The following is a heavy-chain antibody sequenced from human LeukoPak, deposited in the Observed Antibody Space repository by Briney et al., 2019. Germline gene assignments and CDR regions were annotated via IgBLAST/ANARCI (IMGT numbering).Heavy chain of an antibody. J-gene: IGHJ5*01. V-gene: IGHV3-23*01. Sequence: GGSPRLSCAASGFTFDTYGMSWVRQAPGKGLEWVSSISGSGNYMYYKDSVKGRFTISRDNSKNTLLLQMNSLRAEDSAVYYCAKGGHPAVVTTRFDSWGQGTLVTVSS. CDR2: ISGSGNYM. CDR3: AKGGHPAVVTTRFDS. CDR1: GFTFDTYG. D-gene: IGHD2-21*02.